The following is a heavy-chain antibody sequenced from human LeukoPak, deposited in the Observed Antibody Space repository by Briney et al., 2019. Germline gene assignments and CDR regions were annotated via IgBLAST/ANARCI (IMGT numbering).Heavy chain of an antibody. CDR1: GGTFSSYA. Sequence: GSSVKVSCKASGGTFSSYAISWVRQAPGQGLEWMGRIIPIFGTANYAQKFQGRVTITTDESTSTAYMELSSLRSEDTAVYYCASDTLATISFDYWGQGTLVTVSP. CDR2: IIPIFGTA. V-gene: IGHV1-69*05. J-gene: IGHJ4*02. CDR3: ASDTLATISFDY. D-gene: IGHD5-12*01.